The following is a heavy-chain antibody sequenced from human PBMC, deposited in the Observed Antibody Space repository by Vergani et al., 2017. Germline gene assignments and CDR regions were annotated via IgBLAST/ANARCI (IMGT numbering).Heavy chain of an antibody. CDR1: GGSISSYY. V-gene: IGHV4-39*01. CDR2: IYYSGST. CDR3: ARPWENDAFDI. Sequence: QVQLQESGPGLVKPSQTLSLTCTVSGGSISSYYWGWIRQPPGKGLEWIGSIYYSGSTYYNPSLKSRVTISVDTSKNQFSLKLSSVTAADTAVYYCARPWENDAFDIWGQGTMVTVSS. D-gene: IGHD1-26*01. J-gene: IGHJ3*02.